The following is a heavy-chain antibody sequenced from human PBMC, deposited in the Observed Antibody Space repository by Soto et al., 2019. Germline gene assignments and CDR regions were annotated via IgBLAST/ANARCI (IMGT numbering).Heavy chain of an antibody. J-gene: IGHJ6*02. CDR1: GYTFTSYY. CDR2: INSSGGST. D-gene: IGHD1-26*01. CDR3: ARDGGGSSPYYYYGMDV. V-gene: IGHV1-46*01. Sequence: ASVKVSCKASGYTFTSYYMHWVRQAPGQGLEWMGIINSSGGSTSYAQKFQGRVTMTRDTSTSTVYMELSSLRSEDTAVYYCARDGGGSSPYYYYGMDVWGQGTTVTVSS.